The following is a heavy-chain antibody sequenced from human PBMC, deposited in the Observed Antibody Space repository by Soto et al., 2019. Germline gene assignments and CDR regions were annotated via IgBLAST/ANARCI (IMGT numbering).Heavy chain of an antibody. CDR2: IYNSGIT. D-gene: IGHD3-22*01. CDR3: ARDNDSSGYYFDY. J-gene: IGHJ4*02. Sequence: PSETLSLTCTVSGGSVSSGSHYWSWIRQSPGKGLEWIGYIYNSGITKYNATLKSRVTISVDTSKNQFSLKLSSVTAADTAVYYCARDNDSSGYYFDYWGQGTLVTVSS. CDR1: GGSVSSGSHY. V-gene: IGHV4-61*01.